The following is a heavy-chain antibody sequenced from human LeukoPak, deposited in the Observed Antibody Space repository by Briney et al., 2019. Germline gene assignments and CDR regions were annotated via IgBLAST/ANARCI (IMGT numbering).Heavy chain of an antibody. V-gene: IGHV1-2*02. CDR1: GYTFTGYY. Sequence: ASVKVSCKASGYTFTGYYMHWVRQAPGQGLEWMGWINPNSGGTNYAQKFQGRVTMTRDTSISTAYMELSSLRSEDTAVYYCAREGSGWSGPYWYFDLWGRGTLVTVSS. D-gene: IGHD6-19*01. CDR3: AREGSGWSGPYWYFDL. CDR2: INPNSGGT. J-gene: IGHJ2*01.